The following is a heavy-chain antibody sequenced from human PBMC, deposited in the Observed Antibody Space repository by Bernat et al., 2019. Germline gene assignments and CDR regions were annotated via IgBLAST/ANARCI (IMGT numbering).Heavy chain of an antibody. CDR2: IHGDERST. CDR3: SRDAAVPGAEN. Sequence: VQLAESGGGLVQPGGSLRLSCAASGFKFSDYWMHWVRQAPGQGLVWVSRIHGDERSTSYADSVKGRFTITRDNAKNTLYLQMNSLRVEDTAIYHCSRDAAVPGAENWGQGTLVTVAS. CDR1: GFKFSDYW. V-gene: IGHV3-74*01. J-gene: IGHJ4*02. D-gene: IGHD6-19*01.